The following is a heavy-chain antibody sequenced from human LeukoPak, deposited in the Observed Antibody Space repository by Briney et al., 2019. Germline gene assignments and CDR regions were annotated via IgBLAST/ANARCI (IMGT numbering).Heavy chain of an antibody. CDR2: IYYSGST. V-gene: IGHV4-59*01. CDR3: ARARDDSSGYLSPYYYYYMDV. Sequence: SETLSLTCTVSGGSISSYYWSWIRQPPGKGLEWIGYIYYSGSTNYNPSLKSRVTISVDTSKNQFSLKLSSVTAADTAVYYCARARDDSSGYLSPYYYYYMDVWGKGTTVTVSS. D-gene: IGHD3-22*01. CDR1: GGSISSYY. J-gene: IGHJ6*03.